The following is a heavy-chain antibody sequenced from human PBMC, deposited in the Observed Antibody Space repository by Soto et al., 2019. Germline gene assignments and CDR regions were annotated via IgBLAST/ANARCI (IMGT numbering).Heavy chain of an antibody. CDR1: GFTFSSYS. CDR3: ARTNYGSGSYLGYYYYYMDV. CDR2: ISSSSSTI. Sequence: GGSLRLSCAASGFTFSSYSMNWVRQAPGKGLEWVSYISSSSSTIYYADSVKGRFTISRDNAKNSLYLQMNSLRAEDTAVYYCARTNYGSGSYLGYYYYYMDVWGKGTTVTVSS. J-gene: IGHJ6*03. V-gene: IGHV3-48*01. D-gene: IGHD3-10*01.